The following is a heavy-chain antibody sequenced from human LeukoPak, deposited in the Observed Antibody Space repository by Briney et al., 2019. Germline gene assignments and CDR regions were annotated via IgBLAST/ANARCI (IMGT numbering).Heavy chain of an antibody. V-gene: IGHV4-59*01. CDR2: IYYSGST. D-gene: IGHD6-6*01. CDR1: GVSISSYY. J-gene: IGHJ5*02. CDR3: ARDMRYSSSLNWFDP. Sequence: SETLSLTCTVSGVSISSYYWSWIRQPPGKGLEWIGYIYYSGSTNYNPSLKSRVTISVDTPKNKFSLKLSSESAADTAVYYCARDMRYSSSLNWFDPWGQGTLVTVSS.